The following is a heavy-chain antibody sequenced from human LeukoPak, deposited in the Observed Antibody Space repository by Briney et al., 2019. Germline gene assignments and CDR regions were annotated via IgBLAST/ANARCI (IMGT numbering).Heavy chain of an antibody. V-gene: IGHV3-48*03. Sequence: GSLRLSCAASGFTFSSYEMNWVRQAPGTGLEWVSYISSSGSTIYYADSVKGRFTISRDNAKNSLYLQMNSLRAEDTAFYYCAINGGGDSGYGNFDYWGQGTLVTVSS. CDR2: ISSSGSTI. CDR3: AINGGGDSGYGNFDY. CDR1: GFTFSSYE. J-gene: IGHJ4*02. D-gene: IGHD5-12*01.